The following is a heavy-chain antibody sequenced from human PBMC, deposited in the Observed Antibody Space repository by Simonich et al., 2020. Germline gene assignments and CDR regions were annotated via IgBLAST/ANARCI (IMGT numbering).Heavy chain of an antibody. CDR2: ISAYNGNT. V-gene: IGHV1-18*01. CDR1: GYTFTSYG. CDR3: ARSTTGTTAFDI. D-gene: IGHD1-1*01. Sequence: QVQLVQSGAEGKKPGASVKVSCKASGYTFTSYGISWVRQAPGQGLEWMGWISAYNGNTNNPQKLQGRDTMTTDTSTSTAYMELRSLRSDDTAVYYCARSTTGTTAFDIWGQGTMVTVSS. J-gene: IGHJ3*02.